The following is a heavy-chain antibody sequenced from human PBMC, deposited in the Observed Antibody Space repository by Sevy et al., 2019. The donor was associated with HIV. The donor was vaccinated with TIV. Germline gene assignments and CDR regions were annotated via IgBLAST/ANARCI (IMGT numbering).Heavy chain of an antibody. CDR3: AREGGVATTGDLDASDI. D-gene: IGHD7-27*01. Sequence: ASVKVSCKASGDTFSTYGLSWVRQAPGQGLEWMGGIIPIFGTLNYTQKFQGRVTITADESASTAYMELSSLRSEDTALYYCAREGGVATTGDLDASDIWGHGTLVTVSS. CDR2: IIPIFGTL. J-gene: IGHJ3*02. V-gene: IGHV1-69*13. CDR1: GDTFSTYG.